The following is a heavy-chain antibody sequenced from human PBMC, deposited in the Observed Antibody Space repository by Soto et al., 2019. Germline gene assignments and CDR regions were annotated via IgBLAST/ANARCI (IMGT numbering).Heavy chain of an antibody. CDR2: MNPNSGNT. CDR3: ARQIYCSSTSCYDYMDV. CDR1: GYTFTSYD. D-gene: IGHD2-2*01. Sequence: ASVKVSCKASGYTFTSYDINWVRQATGQGLEWMGWMNPNSGNTGYAQKFQGRVTMTRNTSISTAYMELSSLRSEDTAVYYCARQIYCSSTSCYDYMDVWGKGTTVTVSS. J-gene: IGHJ6*03. V-gene: IGHV1-8*01.